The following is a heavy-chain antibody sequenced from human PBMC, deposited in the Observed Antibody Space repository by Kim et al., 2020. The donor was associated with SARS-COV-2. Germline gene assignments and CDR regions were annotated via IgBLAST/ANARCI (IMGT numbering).Heavy chain of an antibody. CDR1: GFTFSSYA. Sequence: GGSLRLSCAASGFTFSSYAMSWVRQAPGKGLEWVSAISGSGGSTYYADSVKGRFTISRDNSKNTLYLQMNSLRAEDTAVYYCAKDVACSSTSCYEGGNYYGMDVWGQGTTVTVSS. CDR3: AKDVACSSTSCYEGGNYYGMDV. J-gene: IGHJ6*02. CDR2: ISGSGGST. V-gene: IGHV3-23*01. D-gene: IGHD2-2*01.